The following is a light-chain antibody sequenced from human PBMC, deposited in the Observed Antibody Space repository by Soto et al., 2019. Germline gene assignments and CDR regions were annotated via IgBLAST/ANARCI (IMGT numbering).Light chain of an antibody. CDR3: QQSFTTPIT. J-gene: IGKJ5*01. CDR2: AAS. V-gene: IGKV1-39*01. CDR1: QNITSY. Sequence: DIQMTQSPSSLSASVGDRVTLTCRASQNITSYLNWYQQKPGQAPRLLIFAASRLQSGVPSRFSGSGSGTDFTFTLSSLQPEDFATYYCQQSFTTPITFGQGTRVEIK.